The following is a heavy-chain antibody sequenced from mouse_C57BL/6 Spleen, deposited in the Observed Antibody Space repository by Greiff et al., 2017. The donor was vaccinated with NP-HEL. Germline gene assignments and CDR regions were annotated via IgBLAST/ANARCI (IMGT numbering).Heavy chain of an antibody. V-gene: IGHV1-55*01. Sequence: QVQLQQPGAELVKPGASVKMSCKASGYTFTSYWITWVKQRPGQGLEWIGDIYPGSGSTNYNEKFKSKATLTVDTSSSTAYMQLSSLTSEDSAVYYCARSSHYYGSRERFDYWGQGTTLTVSS. D-gene: IGHD1-1*01. CDR2: IYPGSGST. J-gene: IGHJ2*01. CDR3: ARSSHYYGSRERFDY. CDR1: GYTFTSYW.